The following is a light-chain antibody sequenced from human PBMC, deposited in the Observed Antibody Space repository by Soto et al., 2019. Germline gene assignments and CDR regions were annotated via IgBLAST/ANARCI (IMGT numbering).Light chain of an antibody. CDR2: RGY. CDR1: PSITSS. J-gene: IGKJ1*01. V-gene: IGKV3-11*01. CDR3: QQRYSWLRA. Sequence: EVVVTQSPATLSLSPGERATLSCRASPSITSSVAWYQHKPGQSPRLVVYRGYKRATGIPARFSGSGSETDFTVTISGLEIEDFAIYYCQQRYSWLRAFGQGTKVEVK.